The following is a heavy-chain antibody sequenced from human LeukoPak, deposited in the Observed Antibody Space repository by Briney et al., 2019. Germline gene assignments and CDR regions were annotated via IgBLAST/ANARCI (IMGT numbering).Heavy chain of an antibody. Sequence: PSETLSLTCTVSGGSISSSSYYWGWIRQPPGKRLEWIGTFYYSGSTYNNPSLKTRLSISIDTSKNQFSLKLNSVTAADTAVYYCARVVAAAGNNWFDPWGQGTLVTVSS. CDR2: FYYSGST. CDR3: ARVVAAAGNNWFDP. CDR1: GGSISSSSYY. D-gene: IGHD6-13*01. V-gene: IGHV4-39*07. J-gene: IGHJ5*02.